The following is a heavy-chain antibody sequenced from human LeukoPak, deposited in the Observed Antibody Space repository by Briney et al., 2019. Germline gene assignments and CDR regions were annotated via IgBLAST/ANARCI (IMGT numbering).Heavy chain of an antibody. J-gene: IGHJ5*02. CDR2: IYDSGST. CDR3: ARTYSSSWYGWFDP. Sequence: SETLSLTCSVSSGSIDSYYWSWIRQPPGKGLEWIGYIYDSGSTNYNPSLKSRVTISVDTSKNRFSLKLSSVTAADTAVYYCARTYSSSWYGWFDPWGQGTLVTVSS. CDR1: SGSIDSYY. V-gene: IGHV4-59*08. D-gene: IGHD6-13*01.